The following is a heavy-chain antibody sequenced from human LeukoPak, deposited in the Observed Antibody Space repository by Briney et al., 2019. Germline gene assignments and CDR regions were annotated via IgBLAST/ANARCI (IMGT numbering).Heavy chain of an antibody. D-gene: IGHD3-10*01. V-gene: IGHV4-59*01. J-gene: IGHJ4*02. CDR2: IYYSGST. Sequence: PSETLSLTCSVSGGSITGSYWSWLRQPPGKGLEYIGYIYYSGSTNYNPSLKSRVTISVDTSKNQFSLKLTSVNAADTAVYYCATAGPISGRHKYFDSWGQGTLVTVSS. CDR1: GGSITGSY. CDR3: ATAGPISGRHKYFDS.